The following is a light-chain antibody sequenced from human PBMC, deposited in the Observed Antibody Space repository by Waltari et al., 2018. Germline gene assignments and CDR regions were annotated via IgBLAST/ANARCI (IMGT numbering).Light chain of an antibody. CDR1: QDIYNN. Sequence: DIQMTQSPSSLSASVGDRVPITCQANQDIYNNLTWYRHKPGKAPELLIYDSSNLESGVPSRFSGSGSGADFTFTINSLQPGDFATYYCQQYDVLLPGFTFGPGTTVDLK. CDR3: QQYDVLLPGFT. J-gene: IGKJ3*01. CDR2: DSS. V-gene: IGKV1-33*01.